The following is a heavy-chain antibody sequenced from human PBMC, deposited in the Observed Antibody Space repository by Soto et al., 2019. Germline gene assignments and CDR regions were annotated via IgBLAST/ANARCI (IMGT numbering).Heavy chain of an antibody. CDR1: GYTFTSYD. D-gene: IGHD3-16*02. CDR3: ARSGGVYDYIWGSYRYTAFDI. CDR2: MNPNSGNT. V-gene: IGHV1-8*01. J-gene: IGHJ3*02. Sequence: QVQLVQSGAEVKKPGASVKVSCKASGYTFTSYDINWVRQVTGQGLEWMGWMNPNSGNTGYAQKFQGRVTMTRNTSISTAYMEPSSLRSEDTAVYYCARSGGVYDYIWGSYRYTAFDIWGQGTMVTVSS.